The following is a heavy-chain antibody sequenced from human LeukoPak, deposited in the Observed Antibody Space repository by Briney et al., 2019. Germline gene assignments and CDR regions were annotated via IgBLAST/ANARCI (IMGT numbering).Heavy chain of an antibody. Sequence: SETLSLTCAVYGGSFSGYYWSWIRQPPGKGLEWIGEINHSGSTNYNPSLKSRVTISVDTSKNQFSLNLSSVTAADTAVYYCARGRAIDYWGQGTLVTVSS. V-gene: IGHV4-34*01. CDR2: INHSGST. CDR1: GGSFSGYY. CDR3: ARGRAIDY. J-gene: IGHJ4*02.